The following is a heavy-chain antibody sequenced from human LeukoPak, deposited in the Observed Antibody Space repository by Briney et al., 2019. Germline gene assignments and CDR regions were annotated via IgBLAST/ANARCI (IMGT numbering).Heavy chain of an antibody. Sequence: ASVKVSCKASGYTFTTYYIHWVRQAPGQGLEWMGIINPSGGSTTYAQKFQGRVTMTRDTSTSTVYMELSSLRSDDTAPYFCAREAGIGTWIGYCSGDNCRTRFDYWGQGTPVTVSS. CDR3: AREAGIGTWIGYCSGDNCRTRFDY. D-gene: IGHD2-15*01. CDR2: INPSGGST. V-gene: IGHV1-46*01. J-gene: IGHJ4*02. CDR1: GYTFTTYY.